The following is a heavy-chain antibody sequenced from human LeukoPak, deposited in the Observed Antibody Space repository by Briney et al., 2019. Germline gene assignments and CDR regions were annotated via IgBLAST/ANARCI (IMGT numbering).Heavy chain of an antibody. CDR2: IYYSGST. CDR1: GGSISSYY. J-gene: IGHJ4*02. Sequence: SETLSLTCTVSGGSISSYYWSWIRQPPGKGLEWIGYIYYSGSTNYNPSLKSRVTISVDTSKNQFSLKLSSVTAADTAVYYCARGAQSVEWLRKRSASFDYWGQGTLVTVSS. D-gene: IGHD5-12*01. V-gene: IGHV4-59*01. CDR3: ARGAQSVEWLRKRSASFDY.